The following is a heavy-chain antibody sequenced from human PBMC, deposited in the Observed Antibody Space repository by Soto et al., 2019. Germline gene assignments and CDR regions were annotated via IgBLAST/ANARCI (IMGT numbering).Heavy chain of an antibody. CDR2: IYSSGST. D-gene: IGHD4-17*01. CDR1: GDSISSDTNY. CDR3: ATRDSVTSYYFDI. Sequence: ASETLSLTCTVSGDSISSDTNYWGWIRQPPGKGLEWIASIYSSGSTYFNPSLKNRVTISAVTSKSQLSLKLTSVTAADTAVYYCATRDSVTSYYFDIWGQGILVTVSS. J-gene: IGHJ4*02. V-gene: IGHV4-39*01.